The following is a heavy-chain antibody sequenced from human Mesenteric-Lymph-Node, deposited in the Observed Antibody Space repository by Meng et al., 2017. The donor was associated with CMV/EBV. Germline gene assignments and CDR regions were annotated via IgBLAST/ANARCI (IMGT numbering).Heavy chain of an antibody. D-gene: IGHD1-7*01. Sequence: ASVKVSCKASGYTFTGYQMHWVRQAPGQGPEWMGRINPNTGDTNYAQKFQDRVTMTRDTSINTAYMELSRLRSDDTAVYYCAARYKWNYHYFEFWGQGTLVTVSS. CDR1: GYTFTGYQ. CDR3: AARYKWNYHYFEF. J-gene: IGHJ4*02. CDR2: INPNTGDT. V-gene: IGHV1-2*06.